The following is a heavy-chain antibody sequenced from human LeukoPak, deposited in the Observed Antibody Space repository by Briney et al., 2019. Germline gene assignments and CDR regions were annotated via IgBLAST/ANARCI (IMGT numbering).Heavy chain of an antibody. V-gene: IGHV4-59*01. CDR3: AKSAVRRLEGRFDP. CDR2: ISYSGST. CDR1: GGSISTYY. J-gene: IGHJ5*02. Sequence: PSETLSLTCTVSGGSISTYYWSWIRQPPGKGLEWIGYISYSGSTNYNPSLKSRVTVSADTSKNQFSLRLNSVTAADTAVYYCAKSAVRRLEGRFDPWGQGTLVTVSS. D-gene: IGHD3-10*01.